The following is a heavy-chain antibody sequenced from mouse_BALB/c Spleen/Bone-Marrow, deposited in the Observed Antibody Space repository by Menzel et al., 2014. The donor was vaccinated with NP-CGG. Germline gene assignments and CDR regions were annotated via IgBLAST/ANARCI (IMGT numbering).Heavy chain of an antibody. Sequence: VQLQQSGPGLVQPSQSLSITCTVSGFSLTSYGVHWVRQSPGKGLEWLGVICSGGSTDYNAAFKSRLSISKDNSKSQVFFKMNSLQPNDTAIYYCARMDRSTYAMDYWGQGTSVTVSS. CDR2: ICSGGST. D-gene: IGHD2-14*01. CDR1: GFSLTSYG. V-gene: IGHV2-2*02. CDR3: ARMDRSTYAMDY. J-gene: IGHJ4*01.